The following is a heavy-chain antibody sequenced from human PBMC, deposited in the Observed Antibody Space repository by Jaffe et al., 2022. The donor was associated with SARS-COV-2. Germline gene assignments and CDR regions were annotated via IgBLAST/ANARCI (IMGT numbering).Heavy chain of an antibody. D-gene: IGHD2-21*02. J-gene: IGHJ4*02. CDR2: IYISGST. Sequence: QVQLQESGPGLVKPSQTLSLTCTVSGDSISNVNGYWNWIRQPAGKGLEWIGRIYISGSTNYNPSLKSRVTMSLDTSKNQFSLKLTSVTAADTAVYYCARSLYLGYGGNSGFDYWGQGTLVTVSS. CDR3: ARSLYLGYGGNSGFDY. V-gene: IGHV4-61*02. CDR1: GDSISNVNGY.